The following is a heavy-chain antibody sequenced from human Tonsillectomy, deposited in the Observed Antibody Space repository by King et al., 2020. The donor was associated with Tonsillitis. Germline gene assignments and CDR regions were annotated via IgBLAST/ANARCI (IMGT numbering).Heavy chain of an antibody. D-gene: IGHD2-21*02. CDR1: GYTFTSYY. J-gene: IGHJ4*02. Sequence: QLVQSGAEVKKPGASVKVSCKASGYTFTSYYMHWVRQTPGQGLEWMGIINPSGGSTSYAQKFQGRVTMTRDTSTSTVYMELGSLRSEDTAVYYCARGDPFGVLTFWGQGTLVTVSS. CDR2: INPSGGST. V-gene: IGHV1-46*01. CDR3: ARGDPFGVLTF.